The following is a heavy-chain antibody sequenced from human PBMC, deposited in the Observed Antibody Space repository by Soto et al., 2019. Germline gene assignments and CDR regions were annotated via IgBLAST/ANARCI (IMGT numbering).Heavy chain of an antibody. D-gene: IGHD5-18*01. CDR2: INHSGST. Sequence: SETLSPTCAVYGGSFSGYYWSWIRQPPGKGLEWIGEINHSGSTNYNPSLKSRATISVDTSKNQFSLKLSSVTAADTAVYYCARGGWYSYGSVYFAYWGQGTLVTVSS. CDR1: GGSFSGYY. V-gene: IGHV4-34*01. CDR3: ARGGWYSYGSVYFAY. J-gene: IGHJ4*02.